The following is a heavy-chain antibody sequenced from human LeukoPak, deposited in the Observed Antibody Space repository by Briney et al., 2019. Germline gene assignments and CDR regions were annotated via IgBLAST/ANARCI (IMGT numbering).Heavy chain of an antibody. J-gene: IGHJ4*02. Sequence: SETLSLTCAVYGGSFSGYYWSWIRQPPGKGLEWIGEINHSGSTNYNPSLSSRVIMALDTSKNHLSLHLTSVTAADTAVYYCSRENGAFSPSGYWGQGYLVTVLS. CDR2: INHSGST. V-gene: IGHV4-34*01. D-gene: IGHD2-8*01. CDR1: GGSFSGYY. CDR3: SRENGAFSPSGY.